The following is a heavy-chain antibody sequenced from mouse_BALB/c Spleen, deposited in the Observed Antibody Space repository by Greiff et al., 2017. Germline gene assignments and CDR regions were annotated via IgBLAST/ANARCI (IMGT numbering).Heavy chain of an antibody. J-gene: IGHJ4*01. D-gene: IGHD2-1*01. CDR2: INPYNDGT. CDR3: ARGYGNQPYYYAMDY. Sequence: VQLQQSGPELVKPGASVKMSCKASGYTFTSYVMHWVKQKPGQGLEWIGYINPYNDGTKYNEKFKGKATLTSDKSSSTAYMELSSLTSEDSAVYYCARGYGNQPYYYAMDYWGQGTSVTVSS. CDR1: GYTFTSYV. V-gene: IGHV1-14*01.